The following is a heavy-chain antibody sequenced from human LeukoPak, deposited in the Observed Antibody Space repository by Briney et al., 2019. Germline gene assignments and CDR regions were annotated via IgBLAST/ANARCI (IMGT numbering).Heavy chain of an antibody. CDR2: IASKTYGGTA. CDR3: TTDVYCSSTSCYMHYYYYYMDV. D-gene: IGHD2-2*02. CDR1: GFTVSNKY. Sequence: GGSLRLSCAASGFTVSNKYMTWVRQAPGKGLEWVGFIASKTYGGTAEYAASVKGRFTISRDDSKNTLYLQMNSLKTEDTAVYYCTTDVYCSSTSCYMHYYYYYMDVWGKGTTVTISS. V-gene: IGHV3-15*04. J-gene: IGHJ6*03.